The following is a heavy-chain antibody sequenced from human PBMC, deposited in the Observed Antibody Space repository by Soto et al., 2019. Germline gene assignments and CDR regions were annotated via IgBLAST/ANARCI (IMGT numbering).Heavy chain of an antibody. CDR1: GFTFGCYP. Sequence: LSLSCAASGFTFGCYPMSWVRQAQLKVLEAAAGMSSTATTIDYADPVKGRVTSARDNPKNTLYLQMDSQRAQDTAVYYCANCGKSGRDFWCQGTMVADYS. CDR2: MSSTATTI. D-gene: IGHD1-26*01. CDR3: ANCGKSGRDF. V-gene: IGHV3-23*01. J-gene: IGHJ4*02.